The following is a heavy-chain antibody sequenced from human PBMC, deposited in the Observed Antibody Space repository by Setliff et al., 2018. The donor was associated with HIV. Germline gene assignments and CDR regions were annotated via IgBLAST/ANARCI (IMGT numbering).Heavy chain of an antibody. CDR2: VIPIFGIA. J-gene: IGHJ4*02. V-gene: IGHV1-69*10. D-gene: IGHD3-22*01. CDR3: VRSPGSFISTDSTEAGDY. CDR1: GGTFSNYA. Sequence: SVKVSCKASGGTFSNYAISWVRQAPGQGLEWMGGVIPIFGIANYAQKLQVRVTLTRDTSMTTAYMELRSLRSDDTAVYYCVRSPGSFISTDSTEAGDYWGQGTLVTVSS.